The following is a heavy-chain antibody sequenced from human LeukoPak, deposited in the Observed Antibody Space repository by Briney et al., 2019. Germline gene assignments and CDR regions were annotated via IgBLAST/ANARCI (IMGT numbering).Heavy chain of an antibody. CDR1: GDSISSYY. J-gene: IGHJ3*02. V-gene: IGHV4-59*08. Sequence: SETLSLTCTVSGDSISSYYWSWIRQPPGKGLEWIGYVYYSGSTKYNPSLKSRVTISVDTSKNQFSLKLSSVTAADTAVYYCARHKGAYSSSWCFAFDIWGQGTMVTVSS. CDR2: VYYSGST. D-gene: IGHD2-2*01. CDR3: ARHKGAYSSSWCFAFDI.